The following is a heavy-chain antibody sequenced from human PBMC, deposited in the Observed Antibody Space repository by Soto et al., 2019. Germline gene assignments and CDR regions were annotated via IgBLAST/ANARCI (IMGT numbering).Heavy chain of an antibody. J-gene: IGHJ4*02. CDR1: GFTLGAYV. V-gene: IGHV3-30*18. CDR3: AKSVPDPACRGGGCHRTFDY. Sequence: QVHLVESGGGVVQPGGSLRLSCAASGFTLGAYVMHWVRQAPGKGLEWVAAISADARDLFYAASVEGRFTISRDNSKNTLFLQMNSLRSEDTSVYSCAKSVPDPACRGGGCHRTFDYWGQGTLVTVSS. D-gene: IGHD2-15*01. CDR2: ISADARDL.